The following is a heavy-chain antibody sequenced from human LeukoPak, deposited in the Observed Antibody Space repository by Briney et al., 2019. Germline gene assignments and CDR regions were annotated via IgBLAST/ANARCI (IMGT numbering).Heavy chain of an antibody. CDR2: IIPILGIA. CDR1: GGTFSSYA. D-gene: IGHD3-22*01. J-gene: IGHJ4*02. Sequence: SVKVSCKASGGTFSSYAISWVRQAPGQGLEWMGRIIPILGIANYAQKFQGRVTITADKSTSTAYMELSSLRSEDTAVYYCASWRYYDSSRTDRSHWGQGTLVAVSS. V-gene: IGHV1-69*04. CDR3: ASWRYYDSSRTDRSH.